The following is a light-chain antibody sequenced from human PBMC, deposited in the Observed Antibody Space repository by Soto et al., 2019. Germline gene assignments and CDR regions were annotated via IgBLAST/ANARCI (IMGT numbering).Light chain of an antibody. Sequence: EIVLTQSPATLSLSPGERATLSCRASQSVSSYLAWYQQKPGQVPRLVIYDASNRATGIPGRFSGSGSGTDVTLTISSLEPEDFGVYYCQQRSSLPRTFGQGTKVEIK. CDR2: DAS. J-gene: IGKJ1*01. CDR1: QSVSSY. V-gene: IGKV3-11*01. CDR3: QQRSSLPRT.